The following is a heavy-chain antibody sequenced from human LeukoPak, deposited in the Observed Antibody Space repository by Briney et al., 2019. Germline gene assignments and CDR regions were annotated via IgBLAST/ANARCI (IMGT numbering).Heavy chain of an antibody. V-gene: IGHV3-21*01. CDR3: TRAAMSYSSGQESGY. Sequence: GGSLRLSCGASGFTFSSYSINWVRQAPGKGLEWVSSISSSSSYIYYADSVKGRFTISRDNAKNSLYLQMNSLRAEDTAVYYCTRAAMSYSSGQESGYWGQGTLVTVSS. CDR2: ISSSSSYI. CDR1: GFTFSSYS. J-gene: IGHJ4*02. D-gene: IGHD6-19*01.